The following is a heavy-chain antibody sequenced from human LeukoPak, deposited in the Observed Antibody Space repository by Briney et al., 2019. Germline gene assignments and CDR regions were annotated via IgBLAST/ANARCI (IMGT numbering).Heavy chain of an antibody. Sequence: PGGSLRLSCAASGFTFSSYWMSWVRQAPGEGLEWVANIKQDGSERYYEDSVKGRFTISRDNAKKSLYLQMNSLRVEDTAVYYCARDQPDVVDIRGYYFDYWGQGTLVTVSS. CDR2: IKQDGSER. CDR1: GFTFSSYW. CDR3: ARDQPDVVDIRGYYFDY. V-gene: IGHV3-7*01. J-gene: IGHJ4*02. D-gene: IGHD1-14*01.